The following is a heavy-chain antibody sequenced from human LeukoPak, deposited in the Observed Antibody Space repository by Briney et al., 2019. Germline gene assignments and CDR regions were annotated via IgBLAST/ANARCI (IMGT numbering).Heavy chain of an antibody. J-gene: IGHJ6*03. CDR3: ARGLVDYYGSGSPDMDV. Sequence: GASVKVSCKASGYTFTSYDINWVRQATGQGLEWMGWMNPNSGNTGDAQKFQGRVTMTRNTSISTAYMELSSLRSEDTAVYYCARGLVDYYGSGSPDMDVWGKGTTVTISS. V-gene: IGHV1-8*01. D-gene: IGHD3-10*01. CDR1: GYTFTSYD. CDR2: MNPNSGNT.